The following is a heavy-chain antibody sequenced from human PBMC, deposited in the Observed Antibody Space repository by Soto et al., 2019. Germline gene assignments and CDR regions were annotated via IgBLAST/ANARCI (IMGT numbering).Heavy chain of an antibody. J-gene: IGHJ3*02. CDR1: GFTFSAYT. D-gene: IGHD1-26*01. CDR2: ISYDGNNE. V-gene: IGHV3-30-3*01. Sequence: QVQLVESGGGVVQPGRSLRLSCAASGFTFSAYTMHWVRQPPGKGLEWVAVISYDGNNERYTDPVKGRFTVSRDNSKSTLYLQLISLISEHTAVYYCARDGYSGRSDGFDIWGQGTMVTVSS. CDR3: ARDGYSGRSDGFDI.